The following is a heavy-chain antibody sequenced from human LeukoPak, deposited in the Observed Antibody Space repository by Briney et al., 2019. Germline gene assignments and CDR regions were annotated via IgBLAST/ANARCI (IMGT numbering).Heavy chain of an antibody. CDR3: ARDVGGGWLQS. J-gene: IGHJ4*02. Sequence: SETLSLTCTVSGGSINNDYWSWIRQPPGNGLEWIGYMYYSGSTNYNPSLKSRVNISVDTSKNLFSLRLSSVTAADTAVYYCARDVGGGWLQSWGQGTLVTVSS. V-gene: IGHV4-59*01. CDR1: GGSINNDY. CDR2: MYYSGST. D-gene: IGHD5-24*01.